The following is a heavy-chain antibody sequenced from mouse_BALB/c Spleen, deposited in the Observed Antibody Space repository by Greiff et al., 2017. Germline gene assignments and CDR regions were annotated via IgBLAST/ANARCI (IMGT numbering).Heavy chain of an antibody. CDR2: ISDGGSYT. D-gene: IGHD2-1*01. CDR1: GFTFSDYY. CDR3: ARGNYGYYAMDY. Sequence: EVKLVESGGGLVKPGGSLKLSCAASGFTFSDYYMYWVRQTPEKRLEWVATISDGGSYTYYPDSVKGRFTISRDNAKNNLYLQMSSLKSEDTAMYYCARGNYGYYAMDYWGQGTSVTVSS. V-gene: IGHV5-4*02. J-gene: IGHJ4*01.